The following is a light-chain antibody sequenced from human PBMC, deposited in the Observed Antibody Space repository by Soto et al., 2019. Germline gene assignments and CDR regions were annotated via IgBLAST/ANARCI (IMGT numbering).Light chain of an antibody. J-gene: IGKJ1*01. Sequence: IQMTQSPSSLSASVGDRVIITCRARHDIGHALGWYQQKPGHAPKLLISAASTLYSGVPPRFSGSGSGTLFTLTISSLHPEDFATYYCLQDYNLPRTFGQGTTVEI. CDR1: HDIGHA. V-gene: IGKV1-6*01. CDR3: LQDYNLPRT. CDR2: AAS.